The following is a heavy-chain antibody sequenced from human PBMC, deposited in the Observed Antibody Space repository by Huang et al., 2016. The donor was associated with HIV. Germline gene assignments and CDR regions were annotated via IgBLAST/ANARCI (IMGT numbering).Heavy chain of an antibody. J-gene: IGHJ4*02. CDR3: ARGQLGSYGDYDVLY. D-gene: IGHD4-17*01. V-gene: IGHV1-69*13. Sequence: QVQLVQSGAEVKTPGSSVKVSCKASGGTFSKYAISWVRQAPGKGLEWMGGIIRMFVTPNYARKFQGRVTITADDSTSTTDVEVSSLRSEDTALYYCARGQLGSYGDYDVLYWGQGTLVTVSS. CDR2: IIRMFVTP. CDR1: GGTFSKYA.